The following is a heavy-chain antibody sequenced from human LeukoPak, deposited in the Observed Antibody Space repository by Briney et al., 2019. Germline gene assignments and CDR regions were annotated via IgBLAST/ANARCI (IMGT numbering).Heavy chain of an antibody. V-gene: IGHV3-30-3*01. D-gene: IGHD5-18*01. Sequence: GRSLRLSCAASGFTFSTYTMHWVRQAPGKGLEWAALISYDGNNKYYADSVKGRFIISRDNSKNTLYLQMNSLKVEDTAVYYCARAHSIQLWASFDYWGQGTLLTVSS. CDR1: GFTFSTYT. CDR3: ARAHSIQLWASFDY. J-gene: IGHJ4*02. CDR2: ISYDGNNK.